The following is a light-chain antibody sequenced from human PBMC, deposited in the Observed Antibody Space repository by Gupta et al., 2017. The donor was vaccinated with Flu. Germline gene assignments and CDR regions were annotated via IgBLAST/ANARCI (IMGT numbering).Light chain of an antibody. J-gene: IGLJ2*01. CDR2: RND. CDR3: AAWDDSLRML. V-gene: IGLV1-47*01. Sequence: QSVLTPPPSASGTPGQRVTISCSGSSSNIGSNYVYWYQQFPGTAPKLLIYRNDQRPSGVPDRFSGSKSGTSASLAISGLRAEDEADYYCAAWDDSLRMLFGGGIKLTVL. CDR1: SSNIGSNY.